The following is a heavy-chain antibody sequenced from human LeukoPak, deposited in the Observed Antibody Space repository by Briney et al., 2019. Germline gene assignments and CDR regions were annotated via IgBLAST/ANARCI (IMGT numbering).Heavy chain of an antibody. V-gene: IGHV3-74*01. D-gene: IGHD3-22*01. CDR1: GFTFSSYW. J-gene: IGHJ3*02. CDR3: ARESYYDSSGYLTDAFDI. CDR2: INSDGSST. Sequence: AGGSLRLSCAASGFTFSSYWMNWVRHAPGKGLVWVSRINSDGSSTSYADSVKGRFTISRDNAKNTLYLQMNSLRAEDTAVYYCARESYYDSSGYLTDAFDIWGQGTMVTVSS.